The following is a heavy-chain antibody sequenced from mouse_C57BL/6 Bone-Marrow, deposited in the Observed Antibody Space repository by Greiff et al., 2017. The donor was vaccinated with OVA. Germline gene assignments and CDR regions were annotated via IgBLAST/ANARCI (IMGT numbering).Heavy chain of an antibody. J-gene: IGHJ1*03. CDR2: IYPSSGST. CDR3: ARSEVVWYFDV. CDR1: GYTFTSHW. Sequence: QVQLQQPGAELVKPGASVKMSCKASGYTFTSHWIPWVKQRPEQGLEWIGYIYPSSGSTNYNEKFKSKATLTVDTSSSTAYMQLSSLTSEDSAVYYCARSEVVWYFDVWGTGTTVTVSS. V-gene: IGHV1-55*01.